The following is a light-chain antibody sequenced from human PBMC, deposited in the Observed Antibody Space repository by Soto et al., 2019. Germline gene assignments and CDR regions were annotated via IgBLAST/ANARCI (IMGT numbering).Light chain of an antibody. CDR1: QSVSSGY. CDR2: DAS. V-gene: IGKV3-20*01. Sequence: IVLTQSPCTLSLSPGERGTLSCRASQSVSSGYLAWYQQKPGQAPRLLIYDASSRATGIPDRFSGSGSGTDFTLTISRLEPEDFAVYYCQQYGSSPRTFGQGTKVDIK. CDR3: QQYGSSPRT. J-gene: IGKJ1*01.